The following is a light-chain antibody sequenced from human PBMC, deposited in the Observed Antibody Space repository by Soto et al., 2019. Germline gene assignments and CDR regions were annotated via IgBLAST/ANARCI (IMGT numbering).Light chain of an antibody. J-gene: IGKJ1*01. CDR3: QQSYSTPPT. Sequence: DIQMTQSPSSLSASVGDRVTITCRASQSISSYLNWYQQKPGKAPKLLIYAASSLQSGAPSRFSGSGSGIYFTLTISNLQPEDFATYYGQQSYSTPPTFGQGTKVEIK. CDR1: QSISSY. CDR2: AAS. V-gene: IGKV1-39*01.